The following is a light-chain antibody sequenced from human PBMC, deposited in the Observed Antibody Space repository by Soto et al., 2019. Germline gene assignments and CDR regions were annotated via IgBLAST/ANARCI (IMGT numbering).Light chain of an antibody. Sequence: IQMTQSPFSVSASVGDRVTITGRASQCISSWLAWYQQKPGKSPTLLIYKASNLQTGVPSRFSGSGSGTDFTLTISSLQPEDFATYYCQQTSSFPLTFGGGTKVDIK. J-gene: IGKJ4*01. CDR2: KAS. CDR1: QCISSW. CDR3: QQTSSFPLT. V-gene: IGKV1-12*01.